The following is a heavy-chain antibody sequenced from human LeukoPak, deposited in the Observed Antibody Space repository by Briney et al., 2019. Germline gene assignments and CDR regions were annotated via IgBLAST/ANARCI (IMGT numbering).Heavy chain of an antibody. D-gene: IGHD2-2*02. Sequence: GGSLRLSCAASGFTFSSYAMSWVRQAPGKGLEWVSAISGSGANTYYADSVKGRFTISRDNSKNTMYLQMNSLRAEDTAVYYCAKDQGYSGGYEYFQHWGQGTLVTVSS. CDR3: AKDQGYSGGYEYFQH. CDR2: ISGSGANT. J-gene: IGHJ1*01. V-gene: IGHV3-23*01. CDR1: GFTFSSYA.